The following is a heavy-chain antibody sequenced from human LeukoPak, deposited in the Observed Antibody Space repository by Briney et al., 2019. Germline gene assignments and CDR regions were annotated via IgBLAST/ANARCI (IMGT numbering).Heavy chain of an antibody. V-gene: IGHV3-7*01. J-gene: IGHJ4*02. CDR1: GFTFSSYV. CDR3: ARDKPRGSYYGSIFDS. Sequence: GGSLRLSCEASGFTFSSYVMSWVRQAPGKGLEWVANIRDDGGEIYYVDSVKGRFTISRDNAKSSLFLQLNSLRAEDAAVYYCARDKPRGSYYGSIFDSWGQGTLVTVSS. CDR2: IRDDGGEI. D-gene: IGHD1-26*01.